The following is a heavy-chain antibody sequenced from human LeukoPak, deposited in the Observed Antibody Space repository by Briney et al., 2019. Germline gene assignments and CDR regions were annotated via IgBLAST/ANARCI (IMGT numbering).Heavy chain of an antibody. J-gene: IGHJ3*02. Sequence: SETLSLTCTVSGVSISSYYWSWIRQPPGKGLEWIGYIYYSGSTNYNPSLKSRVTISVDTSKNQFSLKLSSVTAADTAVYYCARQSDTYYYDSSGYYYRGAFDIWGQGTMVTVSS. CDR1: GVSISSYY. CDR2: IYYSGST. D-gene: IGHD3-22*01. V-gene: IGHV4-59*08. CDR3: ARQSDTYYYDSSGYYYRGAFDI.